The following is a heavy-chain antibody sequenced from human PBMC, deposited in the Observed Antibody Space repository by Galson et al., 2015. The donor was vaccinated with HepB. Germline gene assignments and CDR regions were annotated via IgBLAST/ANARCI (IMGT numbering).Heavy chain of an antibody. D-gene: IGHD3-10*01. Sequence: SVKVSCKASGYTFTGYYMHWVRQAPGQGLEWMGRINPNSGGTNYAQKFQGRVTMTRDTSISTAYMELSRLRSDDTAVYYCAIWGYYYGSGSYFSRADYYYYMDVWGKGTTVTVSS. J-gene: IGHJ6*03. CDR2: INPNSGGT. CDR3: AIWGYYYGSGSYFSRADYYYYMDV. V-gene: IGHV1-2*06. CDR1: GYTFTGYY.